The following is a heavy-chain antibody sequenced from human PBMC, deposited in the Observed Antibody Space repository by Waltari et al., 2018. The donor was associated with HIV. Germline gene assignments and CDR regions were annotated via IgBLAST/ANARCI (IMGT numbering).Heavy chain of an antibody. J-gene: IGHJ6*02. CDR3: ARGGSASMDV. CDR2: MSPNSGNT. V-gene: IGHV1-8*01. Sequence: QVQLVQSGAEVKKPGASVKVSCKASGYAFATYDVNWVRQATGQGPEWMGWMSPNSGNTVYAQEFQGRVTMTRDTSISTVYMELSSLTSEDTAVYYCARGGSASMDVWGQGP. CDR1: GYAFATYD.